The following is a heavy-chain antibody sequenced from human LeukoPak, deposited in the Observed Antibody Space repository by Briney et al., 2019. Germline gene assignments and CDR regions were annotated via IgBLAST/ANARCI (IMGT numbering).Heavy chain of an antibody. CDR3: AIRYSSSWYSDAFDI. V-gene: IGHV4-59*04. CDR2: IYHSGSTSWIGSIYHSRST. D-gene: IGHD6-13*01. Sequence: SETLSLTCTVSGGSISSYYWSWIRQPPGKGLEWIGSIYHSGSTSWIGSIYHSRSTSYNPSLKSRVTISVDTSKNQFSLKLSSVAAADTAVYYCAIRYSSSWYSDAFDIWGQGTLVTVSA. J-gene: IGHJ3*02. CDR1: GGSISSYY.